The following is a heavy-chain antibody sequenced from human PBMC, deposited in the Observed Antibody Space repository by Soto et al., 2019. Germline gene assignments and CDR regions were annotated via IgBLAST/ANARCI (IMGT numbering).Heavy chain of an antibody. D-gene: IGHD1-20*01. CDR3: ARGVRPSISTVITSP. V-gene: IGHV4-61*08. CDR1: GASVSSGDNY. Sequence: LSLTCTVSGASVSSGDNYWIWIRQPPGKGLEWIGSISDSGNSNYNPSLKSRVTISVDTSNNQFSLRLSSVTAADTAVYYCARGVRPSISTVITSPWGQGTLVTVSS. J-gene: IGHJ4*02. CDR2: ISDSGNS.